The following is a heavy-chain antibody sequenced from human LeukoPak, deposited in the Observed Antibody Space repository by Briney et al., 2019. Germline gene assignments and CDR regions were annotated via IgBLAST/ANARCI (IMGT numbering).Heavy chain of an antibody. D-gene: IGHD3-10*01. CDR3: ARGDYYGSGTYYKKTVDY. CDR1: GYTFTSYG. Sequence: ASVKVSCKSSGYTFTSYGINWVRQAPGQGLEWMGWISAYNGNTNYAQKIQGRVTMTTDTSTSTAYMELRSLRSDDTAVYYCARGDYYGSGTYYKKTVDYWGQGTLVTVSS. CDR2: ISAYNGNT. J-gene: IGHJ4*02. V-gene: IGHV1-18*01.